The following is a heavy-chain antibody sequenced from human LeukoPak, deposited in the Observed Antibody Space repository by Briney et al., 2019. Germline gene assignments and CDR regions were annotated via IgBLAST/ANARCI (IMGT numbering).Heavy chain of an antibody. V-gene: IGHV4-34*01. CDR2: INHRGST. CDR1: GGSFSGCY. Sequence: SETLSLTCAVYGGSFSGCYWSWIRQPPGKGLEWIGEINHRGSTNYNPSLKSRVTISVDTSKNQFSLKLSSVTAADTAVYYCARVPDRQWLVYWFDPWGQGTLVTVSS. J-gene: IGHJ5*02. D-gene: IGHD6-19*01. CDR3: ARVPDRQWLVYWFDP.